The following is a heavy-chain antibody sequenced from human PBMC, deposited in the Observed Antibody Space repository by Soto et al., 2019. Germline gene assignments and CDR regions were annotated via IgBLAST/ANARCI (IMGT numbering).Heavy chain of an antibody. CDR3: GSGTFAEPIDY. J-gene: IGHJ4*02. CDR1: GYTFTSYG. V-gene: IGHV1-18*01. Sequence: ASVKVSCKASGYTFTSYGISWVRQAPGQGLEWMGWISAYNGNTNYAQKLQGRVTMTTDTSTNKASMKLRSVTAADTAVYYCGSGTFAEPIDYWGQGTLVTVSS. D-gene: IGHD3-16*01. CDR2: ISAYNGNT.